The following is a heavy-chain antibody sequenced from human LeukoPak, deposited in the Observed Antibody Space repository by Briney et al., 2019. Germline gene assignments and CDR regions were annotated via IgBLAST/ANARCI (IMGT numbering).Heavy chain of an antibody. CDR1: GGSISSYY. D-gene: IGHD6-19*01. J-gene: IGHJ4*02. CDR3: ARGGGVAGTPYNPYDY. V-gene: IGHV4-59*01. CDR2: IYYSGST. Sequence: SETLSLSCTVSGGSISSYYWSWIRQPPGKGLEWIGYIYYSGSTNYNPSLKSRVTISVDTSKNQFSLKLSSVTAADTAVYYCARGGGVAGTPYNPYDYWGQGTLVTVSS.